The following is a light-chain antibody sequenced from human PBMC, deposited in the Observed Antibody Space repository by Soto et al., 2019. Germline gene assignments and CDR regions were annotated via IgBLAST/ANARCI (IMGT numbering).Light chain of an antibody. CDR2: QDN. J-gene: IGLJ1*01. V-gene: IGLV3-1*01. CDR1: KLGDKY. Sequence: SYELTQPPSVSVSPGQTTSITCSGNKLGDKYASWYQQKPGQSPVLVIYQDNKRPSGIPERFSGSNSGNTATLTISGTQAMDEADYYCQAWDSSTGVFGTGTKLTVL. CDR3: QAWDSSTGV.